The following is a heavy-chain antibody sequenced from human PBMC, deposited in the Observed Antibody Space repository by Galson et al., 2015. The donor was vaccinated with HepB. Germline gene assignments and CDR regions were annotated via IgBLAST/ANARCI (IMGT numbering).Heavy chain of an antibody. J-gene: IGHJ4*02. Sequence: SLRLSCAASGFTFRRYWINWVRQAPGKGLEWVANINQDGSEKYYVDSVEGRFTISRDNANNSLYLELSSLRAEDTALYYCARGNGDSHDYWGQGTLVTVSS. V-gene: IGHV3-7*03. CDR1: GFTFRRYW. D-gene: IGHD4-17*01. CDR2: INQDGSEK. CDR3: ARGNGDSHDY.